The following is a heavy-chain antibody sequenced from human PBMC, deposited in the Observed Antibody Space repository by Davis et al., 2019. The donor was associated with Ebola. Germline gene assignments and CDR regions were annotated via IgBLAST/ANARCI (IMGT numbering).Heavy chain of an antibody. J-gene: IGHJ4*02. D-gene: IGHD3-3*01. CDR3: ARAELRFPLGS. CDR1: GYTFTSYG. Sequence: ASVKVSCKASGYTFTSYGISWVRQAPGKGLEWMGWISAYNGNTNYAQKLQGRVTMTTDTSTSTANMELRSLRSDDTAVYYCARAELRFPLGSWGQGTLITVSS. CDR2: ISAYNGNT. V-gene: IGHV1-18*04.